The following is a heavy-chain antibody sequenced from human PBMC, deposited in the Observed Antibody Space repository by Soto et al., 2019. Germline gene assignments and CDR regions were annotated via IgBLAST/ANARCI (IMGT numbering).Heavy chain of an antibody. J-gene: IGHJ4*02. CDR2: ISSSSSYI. CDR3: ARGYTGGIVGATTPIFDY. V-gene: IGHV3-21*01. D-gene: IGHD1-26*01. Sequence: PGGSLRLSCAASGFTFGSYSMNWVRQAPGKGLEWVSSISSSSSYIYYADSVKGRFTISRDNAKNSLYLQMNSLRAEDTAVYYCARGYTGGIVGATTPIFDYWGQGTLVTVSS. CDR1: GFTFGSYS.